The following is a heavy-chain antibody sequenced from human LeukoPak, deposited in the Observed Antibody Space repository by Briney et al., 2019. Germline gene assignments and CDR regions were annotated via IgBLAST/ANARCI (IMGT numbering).Heavy chain of an antibody. CDR2: IYYSGST. D-gene: IGHD4-17*01. CDR1: GGSISSYY. J-gene: IGHJ3*02. V-gene: IGHV4-59*01. CDR3: ARDIYGAFDI. Sequence: SETLSLTCTVSGGSISSYYWSWIRQPPGMGLEWIGYIYYSGSTDYNPSLKSRVTISVDTSKNQFSLKLSSVTAADTAMYYCARDIYGAFDIWGQGTMVTVSS.